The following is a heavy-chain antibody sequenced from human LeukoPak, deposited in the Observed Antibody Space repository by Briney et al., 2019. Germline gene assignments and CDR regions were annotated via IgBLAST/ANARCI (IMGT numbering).Heavy chain of an antibody. CDR2: ISSSSSYI. J-gene: IGHJ3*02. CDR3: ARGPWGYFDTPHAFDI. D-gene: IGHD3-9*01. Sequence: PGGSLRLSCAASGFTFSSYIMNWVRQAPGKGLEWVLSISSSSSYIYYADSVKGRFTISRDNAKNSLYLQMNSLRAEDTAVYYCARGPWGYFDTPHAFDIWGQGTMVTVSS. V-gene: IGHV3-21*01. CDR1: GFTFSSYI.